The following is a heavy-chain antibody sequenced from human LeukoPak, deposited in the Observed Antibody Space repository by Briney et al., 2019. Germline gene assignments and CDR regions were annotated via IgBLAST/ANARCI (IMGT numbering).Heavy chain of an antibody. CDR1: EYRFTSYW. Sequence: GESLKISCKGSEYRFTSYWIGWVRQMPGKGLEWMGIIYPDDSDTRYSPSFQGQVTISADKSISTAYLQWNSLKASDTAMYYCARMIGLGEVSPYFDYWGQGSLVTVSS. CDR3: ARMIGLGEVSPYFDY. J-gene: IGHJ4*02. V-gene: IGHV5-51*01. D-gene: IGHD3-16*01. CDR2: IYPDDSDT.